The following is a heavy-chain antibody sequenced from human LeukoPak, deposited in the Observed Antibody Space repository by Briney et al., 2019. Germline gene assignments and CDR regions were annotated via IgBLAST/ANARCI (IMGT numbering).Heavy chain of an antibody. D-gene: IGHD6-19*01. Sequence: PSETLSLTCAVYGGSFSGYYWSWIRQPPGKGLEWIGEINHSGSTNYNPSLKSRVTISVDTSKNQFSLKLSSVTAADTAVYYCARYGIAVAGYRNWFDPWGQGTLVTVSS. V-gene: IGHV4-34*01. CDR1: GGSFSGYY. J-gene: IGHJ5*02. CDR3: ARYGIAVAGYRNWFDP. CDR2: INHSGST.